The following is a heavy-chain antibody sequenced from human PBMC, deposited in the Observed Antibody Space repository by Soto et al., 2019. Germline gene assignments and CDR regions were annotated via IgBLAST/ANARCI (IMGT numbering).Heavy chain of an antibody. Sequence: ASVKVSCKASGYTFTGYYMHWVRQAPGQGLEWMGWINPNSGGTNYAQKFQGWVTMARDTSISTAYMELSRLRSDDTAVYYCARDDSSSIDYWGQGTLVTVSS. CDR3: ARDDSSSIDY. D-gene: IGHD6-13*01. V-gene: IGHV1-2*04. CDR1: GYTFTGYY. J-gene: IGHJ4*02. CDR2: INPNSGGT.